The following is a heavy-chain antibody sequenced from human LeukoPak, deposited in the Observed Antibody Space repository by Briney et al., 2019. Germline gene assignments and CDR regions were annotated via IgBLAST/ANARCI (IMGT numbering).Heavy chain of an antibody. CDR2: MNPNSGNT. Sequence: WASVTVSCKASGYTFTSYDINWVRQATGQGLEWMGWMNPNSGNTGYAQKFQGRVTMTRNTSISTAYMELSSLRSEDTAVYYCARGRGDFWSGYYTSGGDYWGQGTLVTVSS. CDR3: ARGRGDFWSGYYTSGGDY. CDR1: GYTFTSYD. J-gene: IGHJ4*02. D-gene: IGHD3-3*01. V-gene: IGHV1-8*01.